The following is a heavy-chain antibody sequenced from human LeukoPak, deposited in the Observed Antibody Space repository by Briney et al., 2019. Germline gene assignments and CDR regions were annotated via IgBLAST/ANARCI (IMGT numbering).Heavy chain of an antibody. Sequence: GGSLRLSCAGSGFSFSHYAINWVRQAPGKGLEWVSSITSSSDYIYYADSVKGRFTISRDNAKNLLYLQMNSLRAEDTAVYYCASYDSSGYYKFDYWGQGTLVTVSS. J-gene: IGHJ4*02. CDR3: ASYDSSGYYKFDY. CDR1: GFSFSHYA. D-gene: IGHD3-22*01. V-gene: IGHV3-21*01. CDR2: ITSSSDYI.